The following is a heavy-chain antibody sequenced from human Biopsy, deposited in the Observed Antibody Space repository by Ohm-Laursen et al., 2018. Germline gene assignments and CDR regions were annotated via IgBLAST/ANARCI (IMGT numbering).Heavy chain of an antibody. CDR2: INHRGST. V-gene: IGHV4-34*01. CDR1: GGSFSGYY. Sequence: SDTLSLTCAVYGGSFSGYYWSWIRQPPGKGLEWIGEINHRGSTNYNPSLKSRVTISVDTSKNQFSLKLRSVIAADTAVYYCARAVDYYDPYYYYGLDVWGQGTTVTVSS. CDR3: ARAVDYYDPYYYYGLDV. J-gene: IGHJ6*02. D-gene: IGHD3-16*01.